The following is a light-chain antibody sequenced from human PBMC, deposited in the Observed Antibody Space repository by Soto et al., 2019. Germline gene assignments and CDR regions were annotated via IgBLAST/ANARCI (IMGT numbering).Light chain of an antibody. CDR1: QNINNW. Sequence: IQMPQSPSTLSASVGDRVTITCLASQNINNWIAWYQQKPGKAPKFLIYDASTLENGVPSRFSGSGFGTEFSLTISSLQPDDFGSYYCQHMRTCGQGTKG. J-gene: IGKJ1*01. V-gene: IGKV1-5*01. CDR2: DAS. CDR3: QHMRT.